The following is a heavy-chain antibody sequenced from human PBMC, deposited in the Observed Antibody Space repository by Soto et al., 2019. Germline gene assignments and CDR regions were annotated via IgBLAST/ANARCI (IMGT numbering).Heavy chain of an antibody. CDR1: GFTFSSYG. V-gene: IGHV3-33*01. Sequence: QVQLVESGGGVVQPGRSLRLSCAASGFTFSSYGMHWVRQAPGKGLEWVAVIWYDGSNKYYADSVQGRFTISRDNSKNPLYLQMNSLRAEDTAVYSCARAEIVQYYYYMDVWGKGTTVTVSS. CDR3: ARAEIVQYYYYMDV. D-gene: IGHD2-8*01. J-gene: IGHJ6*03. CDR2: IWYDGSNK.